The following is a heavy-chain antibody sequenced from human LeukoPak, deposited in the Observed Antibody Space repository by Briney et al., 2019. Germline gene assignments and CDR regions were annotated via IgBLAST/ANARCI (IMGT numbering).Heavy chain of an antibody. J-gene: IGHJ5*02. CDR1: GCSICTYY. D-gene: IGHD6-19*01. CDR3: ARGQFAVAGILDG. CDR2: IYYSGST. V-gene: IGHV4-59*12. Sequence: SETLSLTCTVSGCSICTYYWSWIRQPPGKGLEWIGYIYYSGSTNYNPSLKSRVPISVDTSKNQFSLMLSSVNAADTAVYYCARGQFAVAGILDGWGQGTLVTVSS.